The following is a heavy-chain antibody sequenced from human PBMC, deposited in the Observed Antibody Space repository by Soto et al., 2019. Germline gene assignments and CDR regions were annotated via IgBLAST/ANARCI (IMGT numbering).Heavy chain of an antibody. CDR3: ARARRVAAAVDY. Sequence: GGSLRLSCAASGFTFSDYYMSWIRQAPGKGLEWVSYISSSSSYTNYADSVKGRFTISRDNAKSSLYLQMNSLRAEDTAVYYCARARRVAAAVDYCGQGTLVTVSS. J-gene: IGHJ4*02. CDR2: ISSSSSYT. V-gene: IGHV3-11*06. CDR1: GFTFSDYY. D-gene: IGHD6-13*01.